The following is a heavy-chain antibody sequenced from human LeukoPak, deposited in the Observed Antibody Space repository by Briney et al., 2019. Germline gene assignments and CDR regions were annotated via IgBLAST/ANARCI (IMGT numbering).Heavy chain of an antibody. D-gene: IGHD3-10*01. CDR3: ARDRLWFGQLID. V-gene: IGHV3-11*01. CDR1: GFTVSSNY. J-gene: IGHJ4*02. CDR2: ISSSGSTI. Sequence: GGSLRLSCAASGFTVSSNYMSWVRQAPGKGLEWVSYISSSGSTIYYADSVKGRFTISRDNAKNSLYLQMNSLRAEDTAVYYCARDRLWFGQLIDWGQGTLVTVSS.